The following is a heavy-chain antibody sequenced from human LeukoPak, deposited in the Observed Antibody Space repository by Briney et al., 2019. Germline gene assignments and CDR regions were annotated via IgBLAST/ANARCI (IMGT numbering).Heavy chain of an antibody. CDR3: ARVETSYYYMDV. CDR1: GGSISTYY. V-gene: IGHV4-59*01. J-gene: IGHJ6*03. Sequence: SETLSLTCTVSGGSISTYYWSWIRQPPGKGQEWIGYIYYSGSTNYNPSLKSRVTISVDTSKNQFSLKLSSVTAADTAVYYCARVETSYYYMDVWGKGTTVTVSS. CDR2: IYYSGST.